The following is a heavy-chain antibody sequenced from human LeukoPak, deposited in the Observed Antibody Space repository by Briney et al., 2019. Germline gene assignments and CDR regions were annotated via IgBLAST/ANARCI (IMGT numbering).Heavy chain of an antibody. J-gene: IGHJ5*02. CDR1: GYTFTSYD. CDR2: ISAYNGNT. V-gene: IGHV1-18*01. Sequence: GASVKVSCKASGYTFTSYDINWVRQATGQGLEWMGWISAYNGNTNYAQKLQGRVTMTTDTSTSTAYMELRSLRSDDTAVYYCAREANNWFDPWGQGTLVTVSS. CDR3: AREANNWFDP.